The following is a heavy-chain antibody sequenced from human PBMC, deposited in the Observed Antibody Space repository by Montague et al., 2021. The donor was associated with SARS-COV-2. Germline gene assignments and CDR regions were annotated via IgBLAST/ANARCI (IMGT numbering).Heavy chain of an antibody. Sequence: SETLSLTCTVSGGSMSDHYWAWIRQPPGKGLEWLAYIYYSGGINSNPSLKSRVTMSVDTSKNQFSLKLTSVTAADTAVYYCARAVSVRRAVNWFDPWGRGTLVTVSS. CDR3: ARAVSVRRAVNWFDP. CDR1: GGSMSDHY. V-gene: IGHV4-59*11. CDR2: IYYSGGI. J-gene: IGHJ5*02. D-gene: IGHD3-10*01.